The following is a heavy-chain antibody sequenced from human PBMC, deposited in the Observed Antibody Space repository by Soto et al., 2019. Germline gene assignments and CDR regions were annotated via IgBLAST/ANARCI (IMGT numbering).Heavy chain of an antibody. V-gene: IGHV5-51*01. CDR1: GYDFNTNW. D-gene: IGHD2-2*01. CDR2: MYPGDSDT. CDR3: ARLPRDCNKTSCYYADH. Sequence: PGAYLKISCRGSGYDFNTNWFGWVRQLPGKGLEWVGIMYPGDSDTRYNPSLQGHVTLSADVTVSTAFLQWRSLKTSDTGMYFCARLPRDCNKTSCYYADHWGHGTQVTVSS. J-gene: IGHJ4*01.